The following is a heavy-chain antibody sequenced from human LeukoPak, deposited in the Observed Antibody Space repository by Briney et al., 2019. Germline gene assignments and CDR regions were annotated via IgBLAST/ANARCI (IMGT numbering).Heavy chain of an antibody. CDR3: ARDRGITMVRGVIRPYYFDY. D-gene: IGHD3-10*01. CDR2: ISYDGSNK. CDR1: GFTFSSYA. V-gene: IGHV3-30-3*01. J-gene: IGHJ4*02. Sequence: GGSLRLSCAASGFTFSSYAMHWVRQAPGKGLEWVAVISYDGSNKCYADSVKGRFTISRDNSKNTLYLQMNSLRAEDTAVYYCARDRGITMVRGVIRPYYFDYWGQGTLVTVSS.